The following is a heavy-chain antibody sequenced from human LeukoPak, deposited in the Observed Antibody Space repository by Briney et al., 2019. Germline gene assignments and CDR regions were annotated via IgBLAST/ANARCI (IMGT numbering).Heavy chain of an antibody. V-gene: IGHV5-51*01. J-gene: IGHJ4*02. CDR2: INPGDSDT. D-gene: IGHD2/OR15-2a*01. CDR3: VRRVYCSTTSCPPPHLDY. CDR1: GYLFTNYW. Sequence: GASLKISFKGSGYLFTNYWIGWVRQMPGKGLEWMGIINPGDSDTRYSPSFQGQVTISADKSISTAYLQWSSLKASDTAMYYCVRRVYCSTTSCPPPHLDYWGQGTLVTVST.